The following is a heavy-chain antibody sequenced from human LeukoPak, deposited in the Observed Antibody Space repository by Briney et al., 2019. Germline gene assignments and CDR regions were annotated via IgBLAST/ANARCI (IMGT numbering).Heavy chain of an antibody. V-gene: IGHV3-48*03. CDR1: GFTFSSYE. D-gene: IGHD6-13*01. CDR2: ISSSGTTI. CDR3: ARGTIAAAGYYYFDY. J-gene: IGHJ4*02. Sequence: GGSLRLSCAASGFTFSSYEMNWVRQAPGKGLQWVSDISSSGTTIYYADSVKGRFTISRDNAKNSLYLQMNSLRAEDTAVYYCARGTIAAAGYYYFDYWGLGTQVTVSS.